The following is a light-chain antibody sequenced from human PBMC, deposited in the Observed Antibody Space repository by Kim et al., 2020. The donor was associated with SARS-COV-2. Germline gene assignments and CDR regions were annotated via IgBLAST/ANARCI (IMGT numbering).Light chain of an antibody. CDR2: GAS. V-gene: IGKV3-20*01. J-gene: IGKJ2*01. CDR1: QSVSSSY. CDR3: QQYGSSLYT. Sequence: LAPGERASLSCRASQSVSSSYLAWYQQKPGQAPRLLIYGASSRATGIPDRFSGSGSGTDFTLTISRLEPEDFAVYYCQQYGSSLYTFGQGTKLEI.